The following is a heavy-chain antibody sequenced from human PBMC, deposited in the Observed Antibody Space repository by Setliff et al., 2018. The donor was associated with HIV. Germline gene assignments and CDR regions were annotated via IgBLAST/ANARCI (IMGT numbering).Heavy chain of an antibody. Sequence: PSETLSLTCTVSGGSVSRRDYCWGWIRQPPGKGLEWIGSVYYTWNTYYNPSLKSRVTVSVDTSKNQFSLKLSSVTAADTAVYYCARHSIAVVIGVPERDDAFDIWGHGTMVTVSS. V-gene: IGHV4-39*01. CDR2: VYYTWNT. CDR1: GGSVSRRDYC. J-gene: IGHJ3*02. CDR3: ARHSIAVVIGVPERDDAFDI. D-gene: IGHD2-21*01.